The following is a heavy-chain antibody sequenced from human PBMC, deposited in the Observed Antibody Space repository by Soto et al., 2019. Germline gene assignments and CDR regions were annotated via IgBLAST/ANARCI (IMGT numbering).Heavy chain of an antibody. CDR2: FIPIFGTA. CDR1: GGTFSSYA. D-gene: IGHD2-15*01. J-gene: IGHJ5*02. V-gene: IGHV1-69*01. CDR3: ARGATVVTDNWFYP. Sequence: QVQLVQSGAEVKKPGSSVKVSCKASGGTFSSYAISWVRQAPGQGLEWMGGFIPIFGTANYAQKFQGRVTITADESTSTAYMQLSSLKSEDTAVYYCARGATVVTDNWFYPWGQGTLVTVSS.